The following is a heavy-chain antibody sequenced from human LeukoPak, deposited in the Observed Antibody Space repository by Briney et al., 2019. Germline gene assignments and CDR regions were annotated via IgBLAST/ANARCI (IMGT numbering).Heavy chain of an antibody. CDR2: ITGSGAFT. V-gene: IGHV3-23*01. D-gene: IGHD6-19*01. CDR1: GFTFINYS. Sequence: GGSLRLSCAASGFTFINYSMTWVRQAPGKGLEWVSAITGSGAFTDYADSVKGRFTISRDNSKNTLYLQMNSLRAEDTALYYCAKRSAESSGYFDYWGQGTLVTVSS. J-gene: IGHJ4*02. CDR3: AKRSAESSGYFDY.